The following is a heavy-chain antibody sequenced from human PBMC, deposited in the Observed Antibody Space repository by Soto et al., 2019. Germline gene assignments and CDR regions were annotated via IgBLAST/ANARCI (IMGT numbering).Heavy chain of an antibody. Sequence: ASAQVFCKASGYTFTSCGISWVRQAPGQGLEWMGWISAYNGNTNYAQTLKGRVTMTTDTSTSTAYLELRSLSSADTAVYYCANFPGIAAAGTHYWFDPWGQGTLVTVSS. D-gene: IGHD6-13*01. CDR1: GYTFTSCG. J-gene: IGHJ5*02. CDR2: ISAYNGNT. V-gene: IGHV1-18*01. CDR3: ANFPGIAAAGTHYWFDP.